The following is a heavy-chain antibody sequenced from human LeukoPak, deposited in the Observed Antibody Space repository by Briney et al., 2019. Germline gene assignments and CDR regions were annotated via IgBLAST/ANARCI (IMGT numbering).Heavy chain of an antibody. CDR2: IYPGDSEI. CDR3: ARKYGSGWPN. CDR1: GSSFSNYW. D-gene: IGHD6-19*01. V-gene: IGHV5-51*01. J-gene: IGHJ4*02. Sequence: GESLQISCQASGSSFSNYWIGWVRQLPGKGLEWMGIIYPGDSEIRYSPSFQGQVTISADKSISTAYLQWSSLKASDTAMYYCARKYGSGWPNWGQGTLVTVSS.